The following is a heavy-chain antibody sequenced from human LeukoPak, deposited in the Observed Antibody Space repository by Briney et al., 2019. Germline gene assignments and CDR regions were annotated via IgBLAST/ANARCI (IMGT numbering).Heavy chain of an antibody. CDR1: GGSISSSSHY. V-gene: IGHV4-39*07. CDR2: IFDSGST. CDR3: ARGGGSGSSGHHDY. J-gene: IGHJ4*02. Sequence: SETLSLTCSVSGGSISSSSHYWGWIRQSPGMGLEWIGSIFDSGSTYYNPSLKSRVTISVDTSKNQFSLKLSSVTAADTAVYYCARGGGSGSSGHHDYWGQGTLVTVSS. D-gene: IGHD3-10*01.